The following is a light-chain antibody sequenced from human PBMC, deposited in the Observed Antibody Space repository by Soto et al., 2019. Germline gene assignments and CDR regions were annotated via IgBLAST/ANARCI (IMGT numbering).Light chain of an antibody. CDR1: QGSSNY. V-gene: IGKV1-33*01. Sequence: DIHMTHSPSALSASLGDRVTITCQARQGSSNYLNWYQQKPGKAPKLLIYDVSTLEAGVPLRFSCSGTCTHYTETISGLPPEAGATSFCQQYRHPQVTFGGGTKVEVQ. CDR3: QQYRHPQVT. J-gene: IGKJ4*01. CDR2: DVS.